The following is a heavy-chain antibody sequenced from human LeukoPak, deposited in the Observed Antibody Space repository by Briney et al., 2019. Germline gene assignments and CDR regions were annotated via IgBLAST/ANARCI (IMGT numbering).Heavy chain of an antibody. CDR2: IRPDENDK. J-gene: IGHJ4*02. V-gene: IGHV3-30*02. CDR3: GKHDSSSDY. CDR1: GFIFSSYG. D-gene: IGHD3-22*01. Sequence: GGSLRLSCAASGFIFSSYGMHWVRQAPGKGLEWVAFIRPDENDKYYAGSVQGRFTISRDNFKNTLHLQMSSLRVEDTAVYYRGKHDSSSDYWGQGTLVTVSS.